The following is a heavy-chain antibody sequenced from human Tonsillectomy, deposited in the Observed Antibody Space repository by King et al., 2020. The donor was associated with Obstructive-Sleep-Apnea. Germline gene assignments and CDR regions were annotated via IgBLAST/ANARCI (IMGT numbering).Heavy chain of an antibody. CDR1: GYTFTSYD. J-gene: IGHJ4*02. CDR3: ARASRYCRGGSCYSVGY. CDR2: MNPNSGNT. Sequence: GQLVQSGAEVKKPGASVKVSCKASGYTFTSYDINWVRQATGQGLEWMGWMNPNSGNTGYAQKFQGRVTMTRNTSISTAYMELSSLRAEDTAVYYCARASRYCRGGSCYSVGYWGQGTLVTVSS. D-gene: IGHD2-15*01. V-gene: IGHV1-8*01.